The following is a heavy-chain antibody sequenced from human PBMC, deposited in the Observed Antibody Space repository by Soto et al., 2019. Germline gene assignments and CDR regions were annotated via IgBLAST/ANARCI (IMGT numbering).Heavy chain of an antibody. V-gene: IGHV1-18*04. CDR3: ARSSARGSHGPDDNGMDV. Sequence: QDHLVQSGPEVKKPGASVKVSCKASGYIFTNYGINWVRQAPGQGLEWMGWISAYNGNTNFAQTVQGRLTMTTDTATATSYMELRRLTYDDTAVYFCARSSARGSHGPDDNGMDVCGQGTTVTVSS. D-gene: IGHD6-13*01. CDR2: ISAYNGNT. J-gene: IGHJ6*02. CDR1: GYIFTNYG.